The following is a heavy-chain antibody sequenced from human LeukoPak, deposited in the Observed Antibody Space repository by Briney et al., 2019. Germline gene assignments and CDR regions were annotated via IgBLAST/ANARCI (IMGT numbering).Heavy chain of an antibody. D-gene: IGHD2-21*01. Sequence: GGSLRLSCAASGFTFSSYSMNWVRQAPGKGLEWVAVIWYDGSNKYYADSVKGRFTISRDNSKNTLYLQMNSLRAEDTAVYYCARDKARIVDYWGQGTLVTVSS. CDR2: IWYDGSNK. J-gene: IGHJ4*02. V-gene: IGHV3-33*08. CDR3: ARDKARIVDY. CDR1: GFTFSSYS.